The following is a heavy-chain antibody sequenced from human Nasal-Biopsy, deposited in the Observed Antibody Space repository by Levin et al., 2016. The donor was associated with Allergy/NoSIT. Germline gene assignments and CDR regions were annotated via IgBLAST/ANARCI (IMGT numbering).Heavy chain of an antibody. D-gene: IGHD2-21*02. Sequence: SETLSLTCTVSGGYISSYYWSWIRQPPGKGLEWIGYIYYSGNTNYNPSLKSRVTISVDTSKNQFSLKLSSVTAADTAFYYCARSNVVTAIDYWGQGTLVTVSS. CDR2: IYYSGNT. J-gene: IGHJ4*02. V-gene: IGHV4-59*01. CDR3: ARSNVVTAIDY. CDR1: GGYISSYY.